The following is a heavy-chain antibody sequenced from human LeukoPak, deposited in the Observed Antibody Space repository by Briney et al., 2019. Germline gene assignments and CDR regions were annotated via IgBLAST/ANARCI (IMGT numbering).Heavy chain of an antibody. CDR1: GFIFSSYY. Sequence: GGSLRLSCAVAGFIFSSYYMHWVRQVPGKGLVWISRISGDGSDTNYADSVKGRFTISRDNAKNTLYLQMNSLRAEDTAVYYCLRVPYWGQGALVTVSS. CDR3: LRVPY. J-gene: IGHJ4*02. CDR2: ISGDGSDT. V-gene: IGHV3-74*01.